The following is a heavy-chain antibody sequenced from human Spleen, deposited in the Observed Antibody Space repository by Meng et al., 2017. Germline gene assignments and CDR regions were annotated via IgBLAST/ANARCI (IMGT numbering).Heavy chain of an antibody. CDR3: ARDSRGYSGYDYPRLHYYGMDV. V-gene: IGHV3-53*04. Sequence: GESLKISCAASGFTVSSNYMSWVRQAPGKGLEWVSVIYSGGSTYYADSMKGRFTISRHNSKNTLYLQMNSLRAEDTAVYYCARDSRGYSGYDYPRLHYYGMDVWGQGTTVTVSS. CDR1: GFTVSSNY. J-gene: IGHJ6*02. D-gene: IGHD5-12*01. CDR2: IYSGGST.